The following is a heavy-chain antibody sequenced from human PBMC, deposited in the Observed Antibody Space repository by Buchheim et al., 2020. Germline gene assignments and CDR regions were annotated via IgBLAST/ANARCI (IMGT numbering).Heavy chain of an antibody. CDR2: ISSSGSTI. V-gene: IGHV3-48*03. CDR1: GFTFSSYE. Sequence: EVQLVESGGGLVQPGGSLRLSCAASGFTFSSYEMNWVRQAPGKGLEWVSYISSSGSTIYYADSVKGRFTIPRDNAKNSLYLPMNSLRAEDTAVYYCASSYGDSSYYYYYGMDVWGQGTT. J-gene: IGHJ6*02. D-gene: IGHD4-17*01. CDR3: ASSYGDSSYYYYYGMDV.